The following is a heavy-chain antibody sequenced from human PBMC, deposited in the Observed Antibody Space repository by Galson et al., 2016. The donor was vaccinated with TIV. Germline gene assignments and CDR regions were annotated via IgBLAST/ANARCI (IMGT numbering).Heavy chain of an antibody. D-gene: IGHD2-15*01. V-gene: IGHV2-5*05. J-gene: IGHJ3*02. Sequence: PALVKPTQTLTLTCTFSGFSLTTRGVGVAWIRQSPRKALEWLAFIYWDEDKRYAPSLRNRLTVTKDPSKNQVVLTLTDMDPADTGTYYCAHRKTGSRPLDAFDIWGQGTMVTVSS. CDR1: GFSLTTRGVG. CDR3: AHRKTGSRPLDAFDI. CDR2: IYWDEDK.